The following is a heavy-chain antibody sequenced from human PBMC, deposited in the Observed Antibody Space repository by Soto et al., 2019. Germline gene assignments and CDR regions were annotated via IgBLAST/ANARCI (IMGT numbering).Heavy chain of an antibody. V-gene: IGHV3-73*01. CDR3: SSQAGYFGSGKQKYFIGV. Sequence: VGSLSLSCAASALTFSGSATDWVRHASGKGLEWVGRIRSKGNNYATAYGASLKGRFTISRDDSKNTAYLQMNSLNTEDTAVYYCSSQAGYFGSGKQKYFIGVCGKGNTVT. D-gene: IGHD3-3*01. J-gene: IGHJ6*03. CDR2: IRSKGNNYAT. CDR1: ALTFSGSA.